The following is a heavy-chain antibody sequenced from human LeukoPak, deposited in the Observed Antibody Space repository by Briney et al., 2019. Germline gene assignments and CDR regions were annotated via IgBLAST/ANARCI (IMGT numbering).Heavy chain of an antibody. CDR2: INWNGGST. D-gene: IGHD1-26*01. CDR3: ARGRGATTWLYAFDI. CDR1: GFTFDDYG. V-gene: IGHV3-20*01. Sequence: GGSLRLSCAASGFTFDDYGMSWVRHAPGKGLEWVSGINWNGGSTGYADSVKGRFTISRDNAKKSLYLQMNSLRAEDTAMYHCARGRGATTWLYAFDIWGQGTMVTVSS. J-gene: IGHJ3*02.